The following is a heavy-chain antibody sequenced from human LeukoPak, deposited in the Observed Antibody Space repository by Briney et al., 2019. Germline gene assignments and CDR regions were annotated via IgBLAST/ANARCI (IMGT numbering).Heavy chain of an antibody. CDR1: GFTFGEYG. V-gene: IGHV3-20*04. CDR3: ARGTGDNYYYYYMDV. J-gene: IGHJ6*03. CDR2: INYHGEIR. Sequence: PGGSLRLSCAASGFTFGEYGMSWVRQVPGKGLEWVSSINYHGEIRSYADSVKGRYTISRDNAKNTLYLQMNSLRAEDTAVYYCARGTGDNYYYYYMDVWGKGTTVTISS. D-gene: IGHD7-27*01.